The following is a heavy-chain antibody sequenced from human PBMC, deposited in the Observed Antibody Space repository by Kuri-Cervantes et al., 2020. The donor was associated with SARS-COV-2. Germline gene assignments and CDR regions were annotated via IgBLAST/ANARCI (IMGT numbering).Heavy chain of an antibody. CDR1: GFTFSSYA. J-gene: IGHJ4*02. D-gene: IGHD3-16*01. CDR3: AREGDLTGLFDY. V-gene: IGHV3-30-3*01. Sequence: GGSLRLSCAASGFTFSSYAMHWVRQAPGKGLEWVAVISYDGSNKYYADSVKGRFTISRDNSKNTLYLQMNSLRAEDTAVYYCAREGDLTGLFDYRGQGTLVTVSS. CDR2: ISYDGSNK.